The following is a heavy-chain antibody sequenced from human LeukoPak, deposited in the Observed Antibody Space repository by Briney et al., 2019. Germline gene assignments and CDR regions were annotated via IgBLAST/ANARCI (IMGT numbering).Heavy chain of an antibody. V-gene: IGHV3-7*01. CDR2: IKQDGSEK. CDR3: GRGVLEWYDAFDI. J-gene: IGHJ3*02. Sequence: GGSLRLSCAASGFTFSSYWMSWVRQAPGEGLEWVANIKQDGSEKYYVDSVKGRFTISRDNAKNSLYLQMNSLRAEDTAVYYCGRGVLEWYDAFDIWGQGTMVTVSS. D-gene: IGHD3-3*01. CDR1: GFTFSSYW.